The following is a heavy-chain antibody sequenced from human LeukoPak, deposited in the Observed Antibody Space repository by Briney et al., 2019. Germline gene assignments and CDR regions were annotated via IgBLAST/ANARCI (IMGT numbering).Heavy chain of an antibody. V-gene: IGHV3-33*01. D-gene: IGHD3-10*01. CDR2: IWYVGSNK. J-gene: IGHJ4*02. CDR3: ARESAYGSGSYDDFDY. Sequence: PGGSLRLSCAASGFTFSSYGMNWVRQAPGKGLEWVAVIWYVGSNKYYADSVKGRFTISRDNSKNTLYLQMNSLRAEDTAVYYCARESAYGSGSYDDFDYWGQGTLVTGSS. CDR1: GFTFSSYG.